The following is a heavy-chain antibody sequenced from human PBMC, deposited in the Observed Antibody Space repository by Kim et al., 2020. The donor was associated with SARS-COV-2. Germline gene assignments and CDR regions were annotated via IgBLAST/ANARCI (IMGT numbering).Heavy chain of an antibody. CDR2: IYPGDSDT. J-gene: IGHJ3*02. Sequence: GESLKISCKGSGYSFTSYWIGWVRQMPGKGLEWMGIIYPGDSDTRYSPSFQGQVTISADKSISTAYLQWSSLKASDTAMYYCARGTTYYYGSGSYFRKERGDAFDIWGQGTMVTVSS. CDR1: GYSFTSYW. V-gene: IGHV5-51*01. CDR3: ARGTTYYYGSGSYFRKERGDAFDI. D-gene: IGHD3-10*01.